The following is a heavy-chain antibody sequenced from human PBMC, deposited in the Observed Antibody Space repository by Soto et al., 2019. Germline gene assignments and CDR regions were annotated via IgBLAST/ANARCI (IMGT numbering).Heavy chain of an antibody. CDR2: IFHSGST. D-gene: IGHD5-18*01. J-gene: IGHJ4*02. CDR1: GGSIRSNNW. Sequence: PSETLSLTCAVSGGSIRSNNWWSWVRQPPGKGLEWIGEIFHSGSTNYNPSLKTRVTISVDKSKNQFSLKLSSVTAADTAVYYCARWGLRWLAFDYWGQGTLVTVSS. CDR3: ARWGLRWLAFDY. V-gene: IGHV4-4*02.